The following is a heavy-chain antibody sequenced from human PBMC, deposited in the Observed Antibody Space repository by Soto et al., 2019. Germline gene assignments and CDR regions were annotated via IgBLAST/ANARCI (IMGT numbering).Heavy chain of an antibody. J-gene: IGHJ4*02. V-gene: IGHV1-69*02. CDR1: GGTFSSYT. CDR2: IIPILGIA. CDR3: ARVPYGSGSYGYFDY. D-gene: IGHD3-10*01. Sequence: QVQLVQSGAEVKKPGSSVKVSCKASGGTFSSYTISWVRQAPGQGLEWMGRIIPILGIANYAQKFQGRVTIXXDXTXXRAYVEMSSLRSEDTAVYYCARVPYGSGSYGYFDYWGQGTLVTVS.